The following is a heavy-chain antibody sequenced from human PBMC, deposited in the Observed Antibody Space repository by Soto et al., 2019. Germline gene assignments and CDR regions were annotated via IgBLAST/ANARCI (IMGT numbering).Heavy chain of an antibody. V-gene: IGHV3-23*01. CDR1: GFTFTNYA. Sequence: QAGGSLTLSCAASGFTFTNYAMTWVRQTPGKGLEWVSGISGSGGLKYYADSVQGRFTIPRDNSKNIVYLQMDNLRDEDTALYYCAREVGAPSGWLDPWGQGTQVTVSS. J-gene: IGHJ5*02. CDR3: AREVGAPSGWLDP. CDR2: ISGSGGLK. D-gene: IGHD1-26*01.